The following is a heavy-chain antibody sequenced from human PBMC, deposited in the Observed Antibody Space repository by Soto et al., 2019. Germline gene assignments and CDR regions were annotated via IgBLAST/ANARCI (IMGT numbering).Heavy chain of an antibody. Sequence: PGGSLRLSCAASGFTFSSYAMSWVRQAPGKGLEWVSAISGSGGSTYYADSVKGRFTISRDNSKNMLYLQMNSLRAEDTAVYYCARDGPDLVIAAAGPYPHYYYGMDVWGQGTTVTVSS. V-gene: IGHV3-23*01. CDR1: GFTFSSYA. CDR2: ISGSGGST. CDR3: ARDGPDLVIAAAGPYPHYYYGMDV. J-gene: IGHJ6*02. D-gene: IGHD6-13*01.